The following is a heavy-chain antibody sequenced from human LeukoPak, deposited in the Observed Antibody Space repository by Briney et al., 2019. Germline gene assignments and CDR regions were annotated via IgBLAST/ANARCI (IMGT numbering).Heavy chain of an antibody. V-gene: IGHV3-30-3*01. CDR1: GFSFNDAW. Sequence: GGSLRLSCAASGFSFNDAWMSWVRQAPGKGLEWVAFISSDGSDKYYADSMKGRFTISRDNSKNTLYLQMTSLRGEDTAMYYCAREGTARDAFDIWGQGTMVTVSS. CDR3: AREGTARDAFDI. CDR2: ISSDGSDK. D-gene: IGHD2-21*02. J-gene: IGHJ3*02.